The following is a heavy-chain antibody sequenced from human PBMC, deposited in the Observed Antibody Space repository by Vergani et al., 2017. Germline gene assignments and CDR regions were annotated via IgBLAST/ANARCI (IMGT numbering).Heavy chain of an antibody. CDR2: IYYSGST. D-gene: IGHD3-3*01. CDR3: ARRGNTIFGVVNWFDP. V-gene: IGHV4-39*01. CDR1: GGSISSSSYY. Sequence: QVQLQESGPGLVKPSQTLSLTCTVSGGSISSSSYYWGCIRQPPGKGLEWIGSIYYSGSTYYNPSLKSRVTISVDTSKNQFSLKLSSVTAADTAVYYCARRGNTIFGVVNWFDPWGQGTLVTVSS. J-gene: IGHJ5*02.